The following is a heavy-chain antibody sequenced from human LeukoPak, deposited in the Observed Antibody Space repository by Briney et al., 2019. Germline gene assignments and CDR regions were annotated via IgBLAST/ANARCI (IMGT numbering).Heavy chain of an antibody. V-gene: IGHV4-38-2*02. CDR1: GYSISSGYY. Sequence: SETLSLTCSVSGYSISSGYYWGWIRQPPGKGLEWIGTIRHSGSTNYNPSLKSRVTISVDTSKNQFSLKLSSVTAADTAVYYCARGTYGSGSTNRHYFDYWGQGTLVTVSS. D-gene: IGHD3-10*01. CDR3: ARGTYGSGSTNRHYFDY. J-gene: IGHJ4*02. CDR2: IRHSGST.